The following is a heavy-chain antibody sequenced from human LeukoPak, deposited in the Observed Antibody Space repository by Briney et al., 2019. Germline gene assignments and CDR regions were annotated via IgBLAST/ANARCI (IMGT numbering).Heavy chain of an antibody. Sequence: GGSLRLSCAASGFTFSDSSMHWVRQASGKGLEWVGRVRDKTNSYATGYGESVKGRFTISRDDSKNTAYLEMSSLRVEDTAVYYCTRQRPQTGSLDYWGQGALVTLSS. CDR1: GFTFSDSS. D-gene: IGHD1-26*01. J-gene: IGHJ4*02. CDR3: TRQRPQTGSLDY. CDR2: VRDKTNSYAT. V-gene: IGHV3-73*01.